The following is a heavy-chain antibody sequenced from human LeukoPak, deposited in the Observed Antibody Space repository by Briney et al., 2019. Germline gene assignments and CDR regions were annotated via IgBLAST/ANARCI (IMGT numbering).Heavy chain of an antibody. D-gene: IGHD3-22*01. J-gene: IGHJ4*02. CDR2: ISSSSSYI. CDR3: ARDRRRRTYYYDSSGYYFGDY. Sequence: PGGSLRLSCAASGFTFSSYSMNWVRQAPGKGLEWVSSISSSSSYIYYADSVEGRFTISRDNAKNSLYLQMNSLRAEDTAVYYCARDRRRRTYYYDSSGYYFGDYWGQGTLVTVSS. V-gene: IGHV3-21*01. CDR1: GFTFSSYS.